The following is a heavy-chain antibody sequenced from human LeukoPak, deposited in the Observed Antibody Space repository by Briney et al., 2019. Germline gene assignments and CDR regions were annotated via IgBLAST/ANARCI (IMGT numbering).Heavy chain of an antibody. CDR3: ARLVAYWSGACYSDDSWFDP. D-gene: IGHD2-21*02. V-gene: IGHV1-46*01. Sequence: ASVKVSCKASGYAFTGAYMHWVRQAPGQGLEWMGIINPSSGSARYAQKFQGRVTMTRDMSTSTIYMELSSLRSDDTAFYYCARLVAYWSGACYSDDSWFDPWGQGTLVTVSS. J-gene: IGHJ5*02. CDR1: GYAFTGAY. CDR2: INPSSGSA.